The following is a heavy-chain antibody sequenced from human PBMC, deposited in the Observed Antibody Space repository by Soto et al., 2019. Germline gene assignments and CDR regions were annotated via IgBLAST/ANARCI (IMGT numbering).Heavy chain of an antibody. CDR2: ISGSGGST. Sequence: EVQLLESGGGLVQPGGSLRLSCAASGFTFSSYAMSWVRQAPGKGLEWVSAISGSGGSTYYADSVKGRFTISRDNSKNTLYLQMNSLRAEDTAVYYCAKGRVRFLEWLLGDAFDIWGQGTMVTVSS. V-gene: IGHV3-23*01. J-gene: IGHJ3*02. CDR3: AKGRVRFLEWLLGDAFDI. CDR1: GFTFSSYA. D-gene: IGHD3-3*01.